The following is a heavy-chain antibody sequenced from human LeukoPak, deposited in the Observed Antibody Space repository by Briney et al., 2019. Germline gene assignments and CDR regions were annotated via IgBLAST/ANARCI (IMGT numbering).Heavy chain of an antibody. CDR1: GFTFSSYW. CDR3: AREINSDWFDP. J-gene: IGHJ5*02. Sequence: GGSLILSCAASGFTFSSYWMSWVRQAPGKGLEWVANIKQDGSEKYYVDSVKGRFTISRDNAKNSLYLQMNSLRAEDTAVYYCAREINSDWFDPWGQGTLVTVSS. V-gene: IGHV3-7*05. CDR2: IKQDGSEK. D-gene: IGHD4-23*01.